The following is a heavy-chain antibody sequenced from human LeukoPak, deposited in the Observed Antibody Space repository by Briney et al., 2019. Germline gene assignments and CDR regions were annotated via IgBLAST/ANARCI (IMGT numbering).Heavy chain of an antibody. D-gene: IGHD3-9*01. CDR3: ARGVRDYDILNY. J-gene: IGHJ4*02. Sequence: PETLSLTCAVYGGSFSGYYWSWIRQPPGKGLEWIGEINHSGSTNYNPSLTSRVTFSVDTSKNQFSLKLSSVTAADTAVYYCARGVRDYDILNYWGQGTLVTVSS. CDR1: GGSFSGYY. CDR2: INHSGST. V-gene: IGHV4-34*01.